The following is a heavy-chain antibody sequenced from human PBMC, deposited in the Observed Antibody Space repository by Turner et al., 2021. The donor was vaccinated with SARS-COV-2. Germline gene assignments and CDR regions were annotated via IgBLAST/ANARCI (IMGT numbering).Heavy chain of an antibody. CDR2: RSYDGSNK. J-gene: IGHJ4*02. D-gene: IGHD3-22*01. V-gene: IGHV3-30-3*01. CDR1: GFTFRSYA. Sequence: QVQLVESGGGVVQPGRSLRLSCSASGFTFRSYAMNWVRQAPGKGLEWVAVRSYDGSNKYYADSVKGRLTISRDNSKNTLYLQMNSLRAEDTAVYYCARDKTGGYYGPLDYWGQGTLVTVSS. CDR3: ARDKTGGYYGPLDY.